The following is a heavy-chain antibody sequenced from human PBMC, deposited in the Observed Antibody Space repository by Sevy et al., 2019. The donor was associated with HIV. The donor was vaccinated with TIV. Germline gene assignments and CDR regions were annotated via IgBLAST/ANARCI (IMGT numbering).Heavy chain of an antibody. V-gene: IGHV5-51*01. D-gene: IGHD2-2*02. J-gene: IGHJ5*02. CDR2: IYPGDSDT. Sequence: GESLKISCKGSGYSFTSYWIGWVRQMPGKGLEWMGIIYPGDSDTRYSPSFQGQVTISADKSISTAYLRWSSLKASDTAMYYCAGQGDGGIVVVPAAISSRNWFDPWGQGTLVTVSS. CDR3: AGQGDGGIVVVPAAISSRNWFDP. CDR1: GYSFTSYW.